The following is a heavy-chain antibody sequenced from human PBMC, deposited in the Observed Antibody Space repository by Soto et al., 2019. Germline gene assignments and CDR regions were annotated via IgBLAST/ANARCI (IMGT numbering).Heavy chain of an antibody. V-gene: IGHV4-59*01. J-gene: IGHJ5*01. CDR1: GGSISSYY. CDR2: IYYTGRT. D-gene: IGHD3-22*01. Sequence: SETLSLTCTVSGGSISSYYWSWIRQPPGKGLEWIANIYYTGRTTYNPSLKSRVTISVDTSKNQFSLRLNSVTGADTAVYYCAREDGNDSNYNNCFDSWGQGTLVTVSS. CDR3: AREDGNDSNYNNCFDS.